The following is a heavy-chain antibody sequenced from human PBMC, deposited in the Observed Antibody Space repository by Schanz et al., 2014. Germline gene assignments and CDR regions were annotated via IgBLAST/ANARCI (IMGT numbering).Heavy chain of an antibody. CDR2: IYYSGTT. CDR3: ARVVQLGYCGSTNCYTGYFEY. D-gene: IGHD2-2*02. V-gene: IGHV4-59*01. CDR1: GDSITHFY. Sequence: QVRLQESGPGLVRPSETLSLTCTVSGDSITHFYWSWIRQSPGKGLEWIGSIYYSGTTNYSPSLNSRVTISLDMTKKSFSLNLSSVTTADTAVYYCARVVQLGYCGSTNCYTGYFEYWGQGALVTVSS. J-gene: IGHJ4*02.